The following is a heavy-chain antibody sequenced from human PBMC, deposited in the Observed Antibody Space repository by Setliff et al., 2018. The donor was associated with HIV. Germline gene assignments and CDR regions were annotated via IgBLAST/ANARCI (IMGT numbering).Heavy chain of an antibody. CDR2: IYHSGST. CDR1: GYSISSGYY. J-gene: IGHJ6*03. CDR3: ARDQWGYSYGYYYYYYMDV. V-gene: IGHV4-38-2*02. Sequence: ASETLSLTCTVSGYSISSGYYWGWIRQPPGKGLEWIGSIYHSGSTYYNPSLKSRVTISVDTSKNQFSLKLSSVTAADTAVYYCARDQWGYSYGYYYYYYMDVWGKGTTVTVSS. D-gene: IGHD5-18*01.